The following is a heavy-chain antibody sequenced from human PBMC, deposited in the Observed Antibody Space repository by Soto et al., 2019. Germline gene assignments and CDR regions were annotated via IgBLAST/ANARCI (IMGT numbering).Heavy chain of an antibody. J-gene: IGHJ5*02. CDR1: GGSISSGGYY. CDR2: IYYSGST. CDR3: ARFYYYDSSGYYNWFDP. V-gene: IGHV4-31*03. D-gene: IGHD3-22*01. Sequence: SETLSLTCTVSGGSISSGGYYWSWIRQHPGKGLEWIGYIYYSGSTYYNPSLKSRVTISVDTSKNQFSLKLSSVTAADTAVYYCARFYYYDSSGYYNWFDPWGQGTLVTV.